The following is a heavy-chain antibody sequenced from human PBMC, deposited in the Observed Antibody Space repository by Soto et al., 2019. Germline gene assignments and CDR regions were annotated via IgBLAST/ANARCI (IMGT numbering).Heavy chain of an antibody. V-gene: IGHV3-53*02. CDR3: ARVPGRL. Sequence: QLVETGGGLIQPGTSLTLSCAASGFSVSRNYMTWVRQAPGKGLELVSFVYSGGATFYADSVKARFLLSRDDSQNTMDLQINNLSAEDTAVYYCARVPGRLWGRGTLVTVAS. J-gene: IGHJ4*02. CDR1: GFSVSRNY. CDR2: VYSGGAT. D-gene: IGHD3-10*01.